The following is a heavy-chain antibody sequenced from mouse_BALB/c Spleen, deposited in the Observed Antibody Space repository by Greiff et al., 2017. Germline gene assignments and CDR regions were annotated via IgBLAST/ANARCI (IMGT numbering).Heavy chain of an antibody. D-gene: IGHD1-1*02. J-gene: IGHJ3*01. Sequence: EVMLVESGGGLVKPGGSLKLSCAASGFTFSSYAMSWVRQSPEKRLEWVAEISSGGSYTYYPDTVTGRFTISRDNAKNTLYLEMSSLRSEDTAMYYCARSYGAFAYWGQGTLVTVSA. CDR3: ARSYGAFAY. CDR2: ISSGGSYT. CDR1: GFTFSSYA. V-gene: IGHV5-9-4*01.